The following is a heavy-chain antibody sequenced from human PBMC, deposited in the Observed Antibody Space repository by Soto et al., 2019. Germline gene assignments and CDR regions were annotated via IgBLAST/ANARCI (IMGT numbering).Heavy chain of an antibody. CDR3: AKEAIAAAGTDYYGMDV. CDR2: ISYDGSNK. CDR1: GFTFSSYG. Sequence: GGSLRLSCAASGFTFSSYGMHWVRQAPGKGLEWVAVISYDGSNKYFADSVKGRFTISRDNSKNTLYLQMNSLRAEDTAVYYCAKEAIAAAGTDYYGMDVWGQGTTVTVSS. V-gene: IGHV3-30*18. D-gene: IGHD6-13*01. J-gene: IGHJ6*02.